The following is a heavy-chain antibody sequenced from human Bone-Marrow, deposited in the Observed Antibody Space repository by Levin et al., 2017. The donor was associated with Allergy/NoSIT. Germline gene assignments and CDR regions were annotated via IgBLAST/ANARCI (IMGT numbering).Heavy chain of an antibody. CDR1: GFTFSNAW. D-gene: IGHD5-12*01. J-gene: IGHJ5*02. Sequence: PGGSLRLSCAASGFTFSNAWMSWVRQAPGKGLEWVGRIKSKTDGGTTDYAAPVKGRFTISRDDSKNTLYLQMNSLKTEDTAVYYCTTDRAIVATTIDWFDPWGQGTLVTVSS. CDR3: TTDRAIVATTIDWFDP. V-gene: IGHV3-15*01. CDR2: IKSKTDGGTT.